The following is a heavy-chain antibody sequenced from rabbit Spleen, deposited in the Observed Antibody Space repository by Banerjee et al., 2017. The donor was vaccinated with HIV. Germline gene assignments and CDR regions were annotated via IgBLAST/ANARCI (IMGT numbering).Heavy chain of an antibody. CDR2: IYADTSTFT. J-gene: IGHJ4*01. CDR1: GFSFSSSYW. CDR3: ARDLVAVIGWNFNL. V-gene: IGHV1S45*01. D-gene: IGHD1-1*01. Sequence: QEQLEESGGDLVKPEGSLTLTCTASGFSFSSSYWICWVRQAPGKGLEWVACIYADTSTFTYYASWAKGRFTISKISSTTVTLRMTSLTAADRATYFCARDLVAVIGWNFNLWGPGTLVTVS.